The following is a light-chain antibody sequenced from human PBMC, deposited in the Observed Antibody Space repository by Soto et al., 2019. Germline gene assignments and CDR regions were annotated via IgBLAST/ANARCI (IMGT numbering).Light chain of an antibody. CDR1: SSDVGNYNL. CDR2: EGR. J-gene: IGLJ2*01. CDR3: CSYAGSSTFRVV. Sequence: QSALSQPASVSGSLGQSITISCTGTSSDVGNYNLVSWYQQHPGKAPKVIIYEGRRRPSGVSNRFSGSKSGNTASLTISGLQAEDEAHYYCCSYAGSSTFRVVFDGGTKVTVL. V-gene: IGLV2-23*03.